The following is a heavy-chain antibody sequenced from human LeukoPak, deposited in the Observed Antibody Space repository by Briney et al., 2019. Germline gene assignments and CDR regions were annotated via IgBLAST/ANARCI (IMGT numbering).Heavy chain of an antibody. Sequence: GGSLRPSCAASGFTFSSYSMNWVRQAPGKGLEWVSYISSSSSTIYYADSAKGRFTISRDNAKNSLYLQMNSLRAEDTAVYYCARDLGIDYGSVDNWGQGTLVTVSS. D-gene: IGHD3-10*01. J-gene: IGHJ4*02. CDR1: GFTFSSYS. CDR2: ISSSSSTI. CDR3: ARDLGIDYGSVDN. V-gene: IGHV3-48*04.